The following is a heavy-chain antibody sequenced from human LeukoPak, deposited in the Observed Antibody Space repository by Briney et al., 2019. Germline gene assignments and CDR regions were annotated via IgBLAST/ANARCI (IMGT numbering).Heavy chain of an antibody. Sequence: SETLSLTCTVSGGSISSYYRSWIRQPPGKGLEWIGYIYYSGSTNYNPSLKSRVTISVDTSKNQFSLKLSSVTAADTAVYYCARGQRRLSWFDPWGQGTLVTVSS. CDR1: GGSISSYY. CDR3: ARGQRRLSWFDP. J-gene: IGHJ5*02. D-gene: IGHD6-25*01. V-gene: IGHV4-59*01. CDR2: IYYSGST.